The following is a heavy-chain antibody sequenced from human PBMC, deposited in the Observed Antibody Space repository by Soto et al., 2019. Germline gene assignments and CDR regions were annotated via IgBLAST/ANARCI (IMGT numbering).Heavy chain of an antibody. CDR3: AKDRAIWQWLNYYYYGMDV. CDR1: GFTFSSYA. D-gene: IGHD6-19*01. V-gene: IGHV3-23*01. Sequence: PGGSLRLSCAASGFTFSSYAMSWVRQAPGKGLEWVSAISGSGGSTYYADSVKGRFTISRDNSKNTLYLQMNSLRAEDTAVYYCAKDRAIWQWLNYYYYGMDVWGQGTTVTVSS. J-gene: IGHJ6*02. CDR2: ISGSGGST.